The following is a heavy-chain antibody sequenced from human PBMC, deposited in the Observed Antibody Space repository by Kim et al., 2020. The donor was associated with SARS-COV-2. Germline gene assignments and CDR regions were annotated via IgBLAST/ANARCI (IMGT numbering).Heavy chain of an antibody. D-gene: IGHD2-2*01. V-gene: IGHV5-51*01. Sequence: GESLKISCKGSGYSFTSYWIGWVRQMPGKGLEWMGIIYPGDSDTRYSPSFQGQVTISADKSISTAYLQWSSLKASDTAMYYCARCESTSCSKYHNWYFDLWGRGTLVTVSS. CDR2: IYPGDSDT. CDR3: ARCESTSCSKYHNWYFDL. J-gene: IGHJ2*01. CDR1: GYSFTSYW.